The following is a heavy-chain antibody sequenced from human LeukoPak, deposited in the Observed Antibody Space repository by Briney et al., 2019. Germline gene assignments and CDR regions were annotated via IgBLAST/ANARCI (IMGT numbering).Heavy chain of an antibody. J-gene: IGHJ4*02. D-gene: IGHD6-6*01. CDR2: IYPGGSDT. Sequence: GESLKISCKASGYSFTSYWIAWVCQMPGKGLEYMGFIYPGGSDTRCSPSFEGQVTISADKSITTAYLQWSSLKASDTAIYYCARHVTYSSTSSYFDYWGQGTLVTVSS. V-gene: IGHV5-51*01. CDR1: GYSFTSYW. CDR3: ARHVTYSSTSSYFDY.